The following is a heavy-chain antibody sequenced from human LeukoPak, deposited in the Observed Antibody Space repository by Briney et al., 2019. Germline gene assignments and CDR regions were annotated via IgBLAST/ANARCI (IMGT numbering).Heavy chain of an antibody. CDR1: GFTFSSYA. CDR2: ISYDGSNK. J-gene: IGHJ4*02. V-gene: IGHV3-30-3*01. CDR3: ATPAPVDY. Sequence: GSLRLSFSASGFTFSSYAIHWVRQGPGKGLEWVAVISYDGSNKYYADSVKGRFTISRDNSKNTLYLQMNSLRAEDTAVYYCATPAPVDYWGQGTLVTVSS.